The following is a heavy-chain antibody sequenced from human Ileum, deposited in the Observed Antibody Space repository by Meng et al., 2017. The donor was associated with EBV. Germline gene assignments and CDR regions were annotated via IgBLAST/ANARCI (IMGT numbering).Heavy chain of an antibody. CDR1: GFTFSHYY. Sequence: QLQLVAAGGGLATPGGSLRLSGAASGFTFSHYYMNWIRQAPGKGLGWVSFISSTGSTTYYADSVKGRFTVSRDNAKTSLFLQMHSLRAEDTAVYYCVYSSSFHWGQGTLVTVSS. J-gene: IGHJ4*02. V-gene: IGHV3-11*01. D-gene: IGHD6-13*01. CDR3: VYSSSFH. CDR2: ISSTGSTT.